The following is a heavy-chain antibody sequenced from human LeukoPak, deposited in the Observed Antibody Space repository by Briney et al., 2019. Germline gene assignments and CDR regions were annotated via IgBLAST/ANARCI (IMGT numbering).Heavy chain of an antibody. CDR2: INPSGGST. J-gene: IGHJ6*02. CDR1: GYTFTSYS. CDR3: ARAISPVAYYDMDV. V-gene: IGHV1-46*01. Sequence: ASVKVSCKASGYTFTSYSVHWVRQAPGQGLDWMGIINPSGGSTSYAQKLQGRVTMTRDTSTSTVYMQLSSLRSEDTAVYYCARAISPVAYYDMDVWGQGTTVTVSS. D-gene: IGHD3-3*01.